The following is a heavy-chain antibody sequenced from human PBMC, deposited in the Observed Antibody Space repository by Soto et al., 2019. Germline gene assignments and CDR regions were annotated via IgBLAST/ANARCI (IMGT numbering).Heavy chain of an antibody. D-gene: IGHD6-19*01. CDR3: AKEGSGSGWYSGWFDP. J-gene: IGHJ5*02. Sequence: SLRLSCAASGFTFSGYAMNWVRQAPGKGLEWVAVISYDGSNKYYADSVKGRFTISRDNSKNTLYLQMNSLRAEDTAVYYCAKEGSGSGWYSGWFDPWGQGTLVTVSS. V-gene: IGHV3-30*18. CDR2: ISYDGSNK. CDR1: GFTFSGYA.